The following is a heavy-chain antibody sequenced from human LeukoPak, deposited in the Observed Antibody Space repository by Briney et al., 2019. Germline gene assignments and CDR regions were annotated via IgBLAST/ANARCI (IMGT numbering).Heavy chain of an antibody. Sequence: SETLSLTCTVSGGSISSSPYYWGWIRQPPGKGLECIGSIYYSGTTHYSPSLESRVTISVDTSKNQFSLKVASVTAADTAIYYCAKGAGGFSNSSWFDPWGQGTLVTVSS. D-gene: IGHD1-14*01. CDR2: IYYSGTT. CDR3: AKGAGGFSNSSWFDP. J-gene: IGHJ5*02. V-gene: IGHV4-39*07. CDR1: GGSISSSPYY.